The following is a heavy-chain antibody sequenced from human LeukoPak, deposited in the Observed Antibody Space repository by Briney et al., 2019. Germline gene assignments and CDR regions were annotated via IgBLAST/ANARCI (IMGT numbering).Heavy chain of an antibody. D-gene: IGHD3-3*01. CDR1: GFTFSSYG. CDR2: ISYDGSNK. Sequence: PGGALRLSCAASGFTFSSYGMHWVRPAPGKGLEWVAVISYDGSNKYYADSVKGRFTISRDSSKNTLYLQMNSLRAEDTAVYYCAKIDGDLWYFDYWGQGTLVTVSS. CDR3: AKIDGDLWYFDY. V-gene: IGHV3-30*18. J-gene: IGHJ4*02.